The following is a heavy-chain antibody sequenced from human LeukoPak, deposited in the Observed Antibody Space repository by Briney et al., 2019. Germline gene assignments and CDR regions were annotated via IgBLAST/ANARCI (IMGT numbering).Heavy chain of an antibody. Sequence: LETLSLTCTVSGGSISSSSFYWGWIRQPPGKGLEWIGSIYYSGSTYYNPSLKSRVTISVDTSKNQFSLKLSSVTAADTAVYYCARPRMTTVTSHAFDIWGPGTMVTVSS. V-gene: IGHV4-39*01. D-gene: IGHD4-11*01. CDR2: IYYSGST. CDR3: ARPRMTTVTSHAFDI. J-gene: IGHJ3*02. CDR1: GGSISSSSFY.